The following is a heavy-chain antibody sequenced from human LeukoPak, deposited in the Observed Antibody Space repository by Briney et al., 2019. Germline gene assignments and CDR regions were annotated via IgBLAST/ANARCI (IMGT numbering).Heavy chain of an antibody. CDR2: ISVYNGNT. Sequence: ASVKVSCKASGYTFTIYGISWVRQAPGQGLEWMGWISVYNGNTNYAQKLQGRVTMTTDTSTSTAYMELRSLRSDDTAVYYCARDSRRSDAFDIWGQGTVVTVSS. J-gene: IGHJ3*02. CDR3: ARDSRRSDAFDI. D-gene: IGHD2/OR15-2a*01. V-gene: IGHV1-18*01. CDR1: GYTFTIYG.